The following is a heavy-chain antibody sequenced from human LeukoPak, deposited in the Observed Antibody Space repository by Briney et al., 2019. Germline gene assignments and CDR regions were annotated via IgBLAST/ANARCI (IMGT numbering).Heavy chain of an antibody. CDR2: IYHSGDT. CDR3: ARDLRGSYIPYFDY. CDR1: GHSISSAYY. Sequence: PSETLSLTCSVSGHSISSAYYWGWIRQPPGKGLEWIGSIYHSGDTYYNPSLKSRVTISVDTSKNQFSLRLSSVTAADTAVYYSARDLRGSYIPYFDYWGQGVLVTVSS. J-gene: IGHJ4*02. V-gene: IGHV4-38-2*02. D-gene: IGHD1-26*01.